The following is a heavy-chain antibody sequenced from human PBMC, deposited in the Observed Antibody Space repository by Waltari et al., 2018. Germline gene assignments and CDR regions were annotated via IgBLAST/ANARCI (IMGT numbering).Heavy chain of an antibody. CDR2: IFPSGGPT. Sequence: QVQLVQSGAELKKPGASGKISCKASAYTFANDYLHWVRQAPGQGLEWVGIIFPSGGPTTYAQRFQGRVTMTGDTSTTTVYLELSSLTSEDTALYFCARSGGSNVFIFWGQGTLVSVSS. D-gene: IGHD2-15*01. CDR3: ARSGGSNVFIF. J-gene: IGHJ4*02. V-gene: IGHV1-46*01. CDR1: AYTFANDY.